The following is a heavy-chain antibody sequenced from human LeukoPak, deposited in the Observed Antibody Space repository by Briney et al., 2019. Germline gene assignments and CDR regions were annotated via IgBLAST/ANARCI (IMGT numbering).Heavy chain of an antibody. D-gene: IGHD5-18*01. J-gene: IGHJ6*03. CDR1: GGSISSSTYY. CDR2: IHYSAST. V-gene: IGHV4-39*07. CDR3: ARDRYIFAGPDAYYYMDV. Sequence: PSETLSLTCTVSGGSISSSTYYWGWIRQPPGKGLEWIGTIHYSASTYYNPSLKSRVTISVDTSKNQFSLKLSSVTAADTAVYYCARDRYIFAGPDAYYYMDVWGKGTTVTISS.